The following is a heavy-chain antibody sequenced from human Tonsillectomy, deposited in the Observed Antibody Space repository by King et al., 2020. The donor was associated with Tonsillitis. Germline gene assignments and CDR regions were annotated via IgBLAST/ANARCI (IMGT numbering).Heavy chain of an antibody. CDR2: IYYSGST. CDR1: GGSISSSSYY. J-gene: IGHJ4*02. Sequence: QLRESGPGLVKPSETLSLTCTVSGGSISSSSYYWGWIRQPPGKGLEWIGSIYYSGSTYYNPSLKSRVTISVDTSKNQFSLKLSSVTAADTAVYYCARYYYDSSGRTYYFDYWGQGTLVTVSS. D-gene: IGHD3-22*01. V-gene: IGHV4-39*01. CDR3: ARYYYDSSGRTYYFDY.